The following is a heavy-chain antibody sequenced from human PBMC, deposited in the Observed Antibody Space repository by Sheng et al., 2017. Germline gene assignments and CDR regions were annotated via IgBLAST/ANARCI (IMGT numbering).Heavy chain of an antibody. J-gene: IGHJ4*02. CDR2: IYSGGST. Sequence: EVQLVESGGGLIQPGGSLRLSCAASGFTVSSNYMSWVRQAPGKGLEWVSVIYSGGSTYYADSVKGRFTISRDNSKNTLYLQMNSLRAEDTAVYYCARRRSGYCSGGSCYPVGALDYWGQGTLVTVSS. V-gene: IGHV3-53*01. CDR3: ARRRSGYCSGGSCYPVGALDY. D-gene: IGHD2-15*01. CDR1: GFTVSSNY.